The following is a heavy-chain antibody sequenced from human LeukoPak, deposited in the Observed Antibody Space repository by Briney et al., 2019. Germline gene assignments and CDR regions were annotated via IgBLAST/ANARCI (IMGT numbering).Heavy chain of an antibody. D-gene: IGHD2-2*01. V-gene: IGHV4-59*01. CDR1: GGSISSYY. CDR2: IYYSGST. Sequence: PSETLSLTCTVSGGSISSYYWSWIRQPPGKGLEWIGYIYYSGSTNYNPSLKSRVTISVDTSKNQFSLKLSSVTAADTAVYYCAGTPTKDIVVVPVYWGQGTLVTVSP. CDR3: AGTPTKDIVVVPVY. J-gene: IGHJ4*02.